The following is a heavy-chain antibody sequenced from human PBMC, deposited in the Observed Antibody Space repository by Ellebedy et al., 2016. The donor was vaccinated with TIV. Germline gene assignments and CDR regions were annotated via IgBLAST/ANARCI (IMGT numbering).Heavy chain of an antibody. V-gene: IGHV3-30*01. CDR2: ISFDGSNK. D-gene: IGHD5-18*01. J-gene: IGHJ4*02. CDR3: ARDIYSYGYGAFDY. CDR1: GFTFSSYS. Sequence: PGGSLRLSCAASGFTFSSYSMQRVRQAPGRGLEWVAVISFDGSNKDYADSVRGRFTIFRDNSKNTLYLQMNSLRPEDTAVYYCARDIYSYGYGAFDYWGQGTLVTVSS.